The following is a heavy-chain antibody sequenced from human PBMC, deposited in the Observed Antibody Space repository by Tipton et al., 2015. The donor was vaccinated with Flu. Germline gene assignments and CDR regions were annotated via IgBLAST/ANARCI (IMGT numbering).Heavy chain of an antibody. Sequence: SLRLSCAASGFTFSDNYMSWIRQAPGTGLEWVAYISGSGDFISYAASVQGRFTISRDNAKSSVYLEMNSLRAEDTAVYYCASGKLNLGLRPEDWGQGTLVTVSP. CDR1: GFTFSDNY. J-gene: IGHJ4*02. CDR2: ISGSGDFI. D-gene: IGHD3-16*01. V-gene: IGHV3-11*01. CDR3: ASGKLNLGLRPED.